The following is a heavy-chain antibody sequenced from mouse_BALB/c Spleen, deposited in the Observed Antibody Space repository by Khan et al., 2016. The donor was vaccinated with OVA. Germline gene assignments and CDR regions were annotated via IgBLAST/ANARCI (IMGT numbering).Heavy chain of an antibody. CDR3: ANHGSSSAWLTY. CDR2: INPSTGYT. V-gene: IGHV1-7*01. CDR1: GYTFTSYW. Sequence: QVQLKQSGAELAKPGASVKMSCKASGYTFTSYWMHWVKQRPGQGLEWIRYINPSTGYTEYNQKFKDKATLTADKSSSTAYMQLSSLTSEDSAVYYCANHGSSSAWLTYWGQGTLVTVSA. J-gene: IGHJ3*01. D-gene: IGHD1-1*01.